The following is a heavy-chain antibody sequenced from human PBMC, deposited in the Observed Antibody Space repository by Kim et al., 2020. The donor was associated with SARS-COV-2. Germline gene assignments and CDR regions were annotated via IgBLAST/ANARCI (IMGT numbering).Heavy chain of an antibody. CDR2: ISSSGSSI. D-gene: IGHD1-26*01. Sequence: GGSLRLSCAASGFTFSSYEMNWVRQAPGKGLEWVSYISSSGSSIYYADSVKGRFTISRDNAKNSLYLQMNSLRVEDTAVYYCARELGSGGGAFDIWGQGTMVTVSS. V-gene: IGHV3-48*03. J-gene: IGHJ3*02. CDR1: GFTFSSYE. CDR3: ARELGSGGGAFDI.